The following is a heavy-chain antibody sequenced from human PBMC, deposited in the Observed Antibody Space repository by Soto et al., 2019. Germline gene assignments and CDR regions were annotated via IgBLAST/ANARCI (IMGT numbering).Heavy chain of an antibody. Sequence: GGSLRLSSAASGFTVSSYYMSWVRQALGKGLEWVSVIYSGGSTYYADSVKGRFTISRDNSKNTLYLQMNILRAEDTAVYYCARVLPFPCPPEALDFSCQAPMGTLF. V-gene: IGHV3-66*01. CDR2: IYSGGST. CDR1: GFTVSSYY. CDR3: ARVLPFPCPPEALDF. J-gene: IGHJ3*01.